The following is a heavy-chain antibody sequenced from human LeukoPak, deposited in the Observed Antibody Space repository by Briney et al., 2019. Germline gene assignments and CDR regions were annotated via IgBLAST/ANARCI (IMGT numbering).Heavy chain of an antibody. Sequence: ASVKVSCKASGGTFSSYAISWVRQAPGQGLECMGGIIPIFGTANYAQKFQGRVTITADKSTSTAYMELSSLRSEDTAVYYCARDRSTLGLLGYYFPRGAFDIWGQGTMVTVSS. V-gene: IGHV1-69*06. CDR3: ARDRSTLGLLGYYFPRGAFDI. D-gene: IGHD2/OR15-2a*01. CDR1: GGTFSSYA. CDR2: IIPIFGTA. J-gene: IGHJ3*02.